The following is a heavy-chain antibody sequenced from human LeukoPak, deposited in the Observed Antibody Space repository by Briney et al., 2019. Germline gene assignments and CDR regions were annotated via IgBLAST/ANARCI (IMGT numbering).Heavy chain of an antibody. V-gene: IGHV3-20*04. CDR3: AREKGLEWFGEFVY. CDR1: GFTFSTNA. CDR2: INWNGGST. D-gene: IGHD3-10*01. Sequence: PGGSLRLSCLTSGFTFSTNAMSWVRQAPGKGLEWVSGINWNGGSTGYADSVKGRFTISRDNAKNSLYLQMNSLRAEDTALYYCAREKGLEWFGEFVYWGQGTLVTVSS. J-gene: IGHJ4*02.